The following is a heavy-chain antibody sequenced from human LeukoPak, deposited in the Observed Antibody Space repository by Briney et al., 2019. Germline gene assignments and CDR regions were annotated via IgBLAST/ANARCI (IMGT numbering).Heavy chain of an antibody. CDR1: GFTFSSYA. Sequence: GGSLRLSCAASGFTFSSYAMSWVRQAPGKGLEWVSAISGSGGSTYYADSVKGRFTIPRDNSKNTLYLQMNSLRAEDTAVYYCAKDRRDGYNGRTPFDYWGQGTLVTVSS. CDR3: AKDRRDGYNGRTPFDY. J-gene: IGHJ4*02. D-gene: IGHD5-24*01. CDR2: ISGSGGST. V-gene: IGHV3-23*01.